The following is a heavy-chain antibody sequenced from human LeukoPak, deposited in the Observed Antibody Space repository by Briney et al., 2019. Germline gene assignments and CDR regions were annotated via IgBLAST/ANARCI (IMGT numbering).Heavy chain of an antibody. Sequence: ASVKVPCKGSGYTFTDYYLHWVRQAPGQGLEWVGYINPRDGGTSSPQNFRGRVTMTTDASSSTAYMELSRLTSDDTAIYYCAREGNGLLSKDLDYWGQGTLVTVSS. J-gene: IGHJ4*02. CDR2: INPRDGGT. CDR3: AREGNGLLSKDLDY. V-gene: IGHV1-2*02. D-gene: IGHD2-15*01. CDR1: GYTFTDYY.